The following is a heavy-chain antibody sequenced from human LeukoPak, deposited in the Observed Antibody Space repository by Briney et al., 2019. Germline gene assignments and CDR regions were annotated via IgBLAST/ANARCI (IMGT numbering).Heavy chain of an antibody. J-gene: IGHJ4*02. V-gene: IGHV3-23*01. D-gene: IGHD2-15*01. CDR3: ARGSLGYCSSGSCESFDY. CDR2: VSGSGGST. Sequence: GGSLSLSCAASGFTFSRNVMSWVRQAPGKGREWVSAVSGSGGSTYYSDSVKGRFTISRDNSRNTLFLQMNSLRVEDTAVYYCARGSLGYCSSGSCESFDYWGQGTLVTVSS. CDR1: GFTFSRNV.